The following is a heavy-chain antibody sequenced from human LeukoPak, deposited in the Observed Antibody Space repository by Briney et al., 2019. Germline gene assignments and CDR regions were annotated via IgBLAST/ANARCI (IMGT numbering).Heavy chain of an antibody. V-gene: IGHV3-73*01. J-gene: IGHJ4*02. Sequence: GGSLRLSCAAPGFIFSGSAMHWVRQASGKGLEWVGRIRINDNSDATAYGPSVRGRFTISRDDSKNTTYLQMNSLKTEDTAVYYCTRRRGGGGFDYWGQGTLVTVSS. CDR2: IRINDNSDAT. CDR3: TRRRGGGGFDY. CDR1: GFIFSGSA. D-gene: IGHD3-10*01.